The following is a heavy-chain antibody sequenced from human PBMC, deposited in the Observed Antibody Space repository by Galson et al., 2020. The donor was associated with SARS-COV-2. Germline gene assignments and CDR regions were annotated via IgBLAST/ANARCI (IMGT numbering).Heavy chain of an antibody. Sequence: GESLKISCAASGFTFGTYGMAWVRQAPGKGLEWVSAISGSGSGTDYADSVKGRFTISRDNSRNTLYLQMNSLRAEDTAIYFCAKRPTYSGTYYVDCWGQGTLVTVSS. CDR3: AKRPTYSGTYYVDC. J-gene: IGHJ4*02. V-gene: IGHV3-23*01. CDR2: ISGSGSGT. CDR1: GFTFGTYG. D-gene: IGHD1-26*01.